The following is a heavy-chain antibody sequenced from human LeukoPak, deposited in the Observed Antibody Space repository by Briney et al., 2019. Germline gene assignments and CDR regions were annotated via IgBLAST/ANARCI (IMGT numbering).Heavy chain of an antibody. Sequence: GGSLRLSCAASGFTFSSYSMNWVRQAPGKGLEWVSSISSSSSYIYYADSVKGRFTISRDNAKNPLYLQMNSLRAEDTAVYYCAKGRGYRPIDARDYWGQGTLVTVSS. J-gene: IGHJ4*02. V-gene: IGHV3-21*01. D-gene: IGHD5-18*01. CDR3: AKGRGYRPIDARDY. CDR1: GFTFSSYS. CDR2: ISSSSSYI.